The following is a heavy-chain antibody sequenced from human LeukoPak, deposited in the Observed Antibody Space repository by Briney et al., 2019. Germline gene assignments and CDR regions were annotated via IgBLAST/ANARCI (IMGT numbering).Heavy chain of an antibody. CDR1: GYMFIGYY. CDR3: ARGKYSGSDWDPDYYFDY. J-gene: IGHJ4*02. Sequence: ASVKVSCKASGYMFIGYYIVWVRQAPGQGLEWVGWINPNSGGTNYAQKFQGRVTMTGDTSISAAYMDLSRLRSDDTAIYYCARGKYSGSDWDPDYYFDYWGQGTLVTVSS. V-gene: IGHV1-2*02. D-gene: IGHD1-26*01. CDR2: INPNSGGT.